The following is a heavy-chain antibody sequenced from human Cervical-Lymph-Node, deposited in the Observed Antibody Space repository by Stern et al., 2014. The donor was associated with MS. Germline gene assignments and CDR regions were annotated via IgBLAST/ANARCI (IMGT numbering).Heavy chain of an antibody. CDR1: GFTFTTYG. V-gene: IGHV3-30*18. CDR3: AKDRKTYYYGSGSYYNSYYFDY. Sequence: VQLVESGGGVVQPGRSLRLSCVASGFTFTTYGMHWVRQAPGKGLEWGAGILYDGRTKYYADSVKGRFTISRDNSKNTLYLQMSSLRAEDTAVYYCAKDRKTYYYGSGSYYNSYYFDYWGQGTLVTVSS. CDR2: ILYDGRTK. D-gene: IGHD3-10*01. J-gene: IGHJ4*02.